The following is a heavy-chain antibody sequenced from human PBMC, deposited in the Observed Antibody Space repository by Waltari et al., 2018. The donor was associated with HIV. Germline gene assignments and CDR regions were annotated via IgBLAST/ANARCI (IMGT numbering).Heavy chain of an antibody. CDR2: ICHSGST. V-gene: IGHV4-38-2*01. Sequence: QVQLQESGPGLVKPSETLSLTCAVSGYPINSGYCWGWIRQPPGKGLEWIGSICHSGSTYYNPAVKRRVIISVDTSKNQFSLKLSSVTAADTAVYYCARRGVGWSSIIDYWGQGTLVTVSS. CDR1: GYPINSGYC. D-gene: IGHD1-26*01. J-gene: IGHJ4*02. CDR3: ARRGVGWSSIIDY.